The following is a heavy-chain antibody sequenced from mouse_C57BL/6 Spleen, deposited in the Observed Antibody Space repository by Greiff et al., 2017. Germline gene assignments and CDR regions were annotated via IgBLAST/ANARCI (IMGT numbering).Heavy chain of an antibody. Sequence: QVQLQQPGAELVKPGASVKVSCKASGYTFTSYWMHWVKQRPGQGLEWIGRIHPSDSDTTYNQKFKGKATLTVDKSSSTASMQLSSLTSEDSAVYHCAINHDSSGYVDYAMDYWGQGTSVTVSS. CDR1: GYTFTSYW. V-gene: IGHV1-74*01. CDR3: AINHDSSGYVDYAMDY. D-gene: IGHD3-2*02. CDR2: IHPSDSDT. J-gene: IGHJ4*01.